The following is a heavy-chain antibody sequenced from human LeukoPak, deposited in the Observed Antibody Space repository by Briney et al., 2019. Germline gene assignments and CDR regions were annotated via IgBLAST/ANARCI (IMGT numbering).Heavy chain of an antibody. CDR3: ARAATRRYCSGGSCWVFSD. J-gene: IGHJ4*02. CDR1: GFTFSSYW. D-gene: IGHD2-15*01. Sequence: GGSLRLSCAASGFTFSSYWMSWVRQAPGKGLEWVANIKQDGSEKYYVDSVKGRFTISRDDAKNSLYLQMNSLRAEDTAVYYCARAATRRYCSGGSCWVFSDWGQGTLVTVSS. V-gene: IGHV3-7*01. CDR2: IKQDGSEK.